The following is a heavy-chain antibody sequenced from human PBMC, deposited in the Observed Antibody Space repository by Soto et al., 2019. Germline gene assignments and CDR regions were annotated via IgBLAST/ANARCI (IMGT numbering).Heavy chain of an antibody. CDR2: IIPIFGTA. D-gene: IGHD1-7*01. J-gene: IGHJ6*02. Sequence: SVKVSCKASGGTFSSYAISWVRQAPGQGLEWMGGIIPIFGTANYTQKFQGRVTITADESTSTAYMELSSLRSEDTAVYYCARPNSNYVRVVGYGMDVWGQGTTVTVSS. V-gene: IGHV1-69*13. CDR1: GGTFSSYA. CDR3: ARPNSNYVRVVGYGMDV.